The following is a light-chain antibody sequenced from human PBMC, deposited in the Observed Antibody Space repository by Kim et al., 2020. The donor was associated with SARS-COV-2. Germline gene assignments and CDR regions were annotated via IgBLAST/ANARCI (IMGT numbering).Light chain of an antibody. CDR2: VAS. Sequence: PGDKATPSCIARESVITRYLAWYKRRPGQAPSPLILVASIRATGIQDRLMGVGSGKDFTLTFRRLGPEDFAVYSCKKYAIAVTFGGRTKMDIK. CDR3: KKYAIAVT. CDR1: ESVITRY. J-gene: IGKJ4*01. V-gene: IGKV3-20*01.